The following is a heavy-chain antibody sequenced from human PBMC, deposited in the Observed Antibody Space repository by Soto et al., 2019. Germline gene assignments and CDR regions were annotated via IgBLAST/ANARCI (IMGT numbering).Heavy chain of an antibody. CDR2: IYYSGST. Sequence: QVQLQESGPGLVKPSQTLSLTCTVSGGSISSGGYYWSWIRQHPGKGLEWIGYIYYSGSTYYNPSLKSRVTISVDTSKNQFSLKLSSVTAADTAVYYCARVGRWYSSSWGEEQLYFQHWGQGTLVTVSS. V-gene: IGHV4-31*03. D-gene: IGHD6-13*01. J-gene: IGHJ1*01. CDR1: GGSISSGGYY. CDR3: ARVGRWYSSSWGEEQLYFQH.